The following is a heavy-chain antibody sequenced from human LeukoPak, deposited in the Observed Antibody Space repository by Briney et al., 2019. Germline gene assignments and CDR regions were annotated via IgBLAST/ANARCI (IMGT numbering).Heavy chain of an antibody. CDR2: ISAYNGNT. CDR1: GYTFTSYG. Sequence: ASVKVSCKASGYTFTSYGISWVRQAPGQGLEWMGWISAYNGNTNYAQKLQGRVTMTTDTSTSTAYMELRSLRSDDTAVYYCARDEKKNSGSSLLGRDYWGQGTLVTVSS. V-gene: IGHV1-18*01. D-gene: IGHD1-26*01. J-gene: IGHJ4*02. CDR3: ARDEKKNSGSSLLGRDY.